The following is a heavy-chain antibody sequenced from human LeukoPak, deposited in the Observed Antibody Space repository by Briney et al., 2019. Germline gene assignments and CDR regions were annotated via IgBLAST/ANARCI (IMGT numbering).Heavy chain of an antibody. CDR1: GFTFSSYA. V-gene: IGHV3-48*01. D-gene: IGHD2-15*01. CDR2: ISSSSSTI. Sequence: GSLRLSCAASGFTFSSYAMSWVRKAPGKGLEWVSYISSSSSTIYYADSVKGRFTISRDNAKNSLYLQMNSLRAEDTAVYYCARDYRAAGWYFDYWGQGTLVTVSS. J-gene: IGHJ4*02. CDR3: ARDYRAAGWYFDY.